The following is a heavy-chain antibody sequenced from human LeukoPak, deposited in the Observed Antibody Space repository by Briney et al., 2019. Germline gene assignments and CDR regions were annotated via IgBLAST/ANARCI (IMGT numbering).Heavy chain of an antibody. CDR3: ARAQDYYDSSGELDY. D-gene: IGHD3-22*01. V-gene: IGHV7-4-1*01. Sequence: ASVKVSCKASGYTFTSYAMNWVRQAPGQGLEWMGWINTNTGNPTYAQGFTGRFVFSLDTSVSTEYLQICSLKAEDTAVYYCARAQDYYDSSGELDYWGQGTLVTVSS. J-gene: IGHJ4*02. CDR1: GYTFTSYA. CDR2: INTNTGNP.